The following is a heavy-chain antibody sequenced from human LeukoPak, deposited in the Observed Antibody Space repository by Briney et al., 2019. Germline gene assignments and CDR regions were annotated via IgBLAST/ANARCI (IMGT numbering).Heavy chain of an antibody. V-gene: IGHV3-11*01. D-gene: IGHD3-22*01. CDR2: ISSSGSTI. CDR3: ARAPYDSSGYYHYYYYGMDV. Sequence: GGSLRLSCAASGFTFSDYYMSWIRQAPGKGLEWVSYISSSGSTIYYADSVKGRFTISRDNAKNSLYLQMNSLRAEDTAVYYCARAPYDSSGYYHYYYYGMDVWGQGTTVTVSS. CDR1: GFTFSDYY. J-gene: IGHJ6*02.